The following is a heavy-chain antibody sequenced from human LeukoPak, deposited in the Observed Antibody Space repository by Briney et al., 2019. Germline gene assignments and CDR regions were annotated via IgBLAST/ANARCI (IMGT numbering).Heavy chain of an antibody. V-gene: IGHV1-69*04. CDR2: IIPILGIA. J-gene: IGHJ4*02. CDR3: ARDGTTPTAMGGNYFDY. CDR1: GGTFSSYA. Sequence: ASVKVSRKASGGTFSSYAISWVRQAPGQGLEWMGRIIPILGIANYAQKFQGRVTITADKSTSTAYMELSSLRSEDTAVYYCARDGTTPTAMGGNYFDYWGQGTLVTVSS. D-gene: IGHD5-18*01.